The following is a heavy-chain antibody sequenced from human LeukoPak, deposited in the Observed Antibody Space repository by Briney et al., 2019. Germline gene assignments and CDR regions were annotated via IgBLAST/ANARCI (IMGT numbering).Heavy chain of an antibody. CDR1: GFTFSSHG. J-gene: IGHJ4*02. CDR3: AKGRYYGSRAYYSLDYFDY. V-gene: IGHV3-23*01. D-gene: IGHD3-22*01. CDR2: ISGGGGNT. Sequence: RGCLRLSCAASGFTFSSHGMSWVRQAPAKGLEWVSTISGGGGNTYYADSVKDRFTISRDNSKNTLYLQMDSLRAEDTAVYYCAKGRYYGSRAYYSLDYFDYWGQGALVTVSS.